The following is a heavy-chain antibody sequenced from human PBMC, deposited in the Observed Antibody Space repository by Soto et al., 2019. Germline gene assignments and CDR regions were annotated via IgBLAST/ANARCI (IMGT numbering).Heavy chain of an antibody. Sequence: QVELVQSGAEVKKPGASVKVSCKAAGYTFTSYYMHWVRQAPGQGLEWMGFINPSGGITTYAQKCQAIVTMTSDTATSTVYMELRTLKSEDTAVYYCARRSIFTWSDAFDIWGQGTMVTVSA. CDR1: GYTFTSYY. J-gene: IGHJ3*02. CDR3: ARRSIFTWSDAFDI. D-gene: IGHD3-3*01. V-gene: IGHV1-46*01. CDR2: INPSGGIT.